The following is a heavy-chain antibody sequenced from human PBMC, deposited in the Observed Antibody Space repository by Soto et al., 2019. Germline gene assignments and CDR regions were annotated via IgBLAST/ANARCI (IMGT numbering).Heavy chain of an antibody. J-gene: IGHJ5*02. CDR1: GYTFTSYG. Sequence: ASVKVSCKASGYTFTSYGISWVRQAPGQGLEWMGWISAYNGNTNYAQKLQGRVTMTTDTSTSTAYMELRSLGSDDTAVYYCARIYYYDSSGSWFDPWGQGTLVTVSS. CDR2: ISAYNGNT. CDR3: ARIYYYDSSGSWFDP. D-gene: IGHD3-22*01. V-gene: IGHV1-18*01.